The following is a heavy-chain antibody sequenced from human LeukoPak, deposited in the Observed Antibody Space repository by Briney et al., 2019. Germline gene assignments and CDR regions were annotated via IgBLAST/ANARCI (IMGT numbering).Heavy chain of an antibody. Sequence: PGGSLRLSCAASGFTFSSYAMSWVRQAPGKGLEWVSAISGSGGSTYYADSVKGRFTISRDNSKNTLYLQMNSLRAEDTAAYYCATSYSGGWYPDYYYYYGMDVWGQGTTVTVSS. CDR1: GFTFSSYA. V-gene: IGHV3-23*01. CDR3: ATSYSGGWYPDYYYYYGMDV. CDR2: ISGSGGST. D-gene: IGHD6-19*01. J-gene: IGHJ6*02.